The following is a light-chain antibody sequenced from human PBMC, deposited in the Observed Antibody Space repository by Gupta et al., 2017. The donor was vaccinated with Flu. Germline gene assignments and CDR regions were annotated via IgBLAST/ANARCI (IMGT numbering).Light chain of an antibody. CDR2: AAS. J-gene: IGKJ1*01. CDR3: QRTDSIPWT. Sequence: DRLTNTGLANQIVTKDLKCAHPNLDRVTLVLRDAASNLESGVPTRFSGSGSGTDFTLTISRLQPEDFATYYCQRTDSIPWTFGQGTKVDIK. V-gene: IGKV1-39*01. CDR1: QIVTKD.